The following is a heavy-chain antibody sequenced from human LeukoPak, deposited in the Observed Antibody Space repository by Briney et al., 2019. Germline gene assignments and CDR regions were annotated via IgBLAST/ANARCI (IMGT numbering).Heavy chain of an antibody. CDR3: VKSRGTGREKYYFDY. J-gene: IGHJ4*02. V-gene: IGHV3-64D*06. Sequence: LGGSLRLSCSASGFAFSTYSMCWVRQAPGKGLEYVSAISSTGGSTYYADSVKGRFTISRDNSKNTLYLQMSSLRAEDTAVYYCVKSRGTGREKYYFDYWGQGTLVTVSS. D-gene: IGHD3/OR15-3a*01. CDR1: GFAFSTYS. CDR2: ISSTGGST.